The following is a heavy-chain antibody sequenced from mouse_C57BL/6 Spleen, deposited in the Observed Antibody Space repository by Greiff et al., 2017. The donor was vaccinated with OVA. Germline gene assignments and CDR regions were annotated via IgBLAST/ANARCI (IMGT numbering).Heavy chain of an antibody. J-gene: IGHJ2*01. CDR1: GYTFTSYW. CDR3: ALITTGVYLWDY. CDR2: INPSNGGT. V-gene: IGHV1-53*01. Sequence: VQLQQPGTELVKPGASVKLSCKASGYTFTSYWMHWVKQRPGQGLEWIGNINPSNGGTNYNEKFKSKAKLTVDKSSSTAYMQLSILTAEDSAVYYCALITTGVYLWDYWGQGTTLTVSS. D-gene: IGHD1-1*01.